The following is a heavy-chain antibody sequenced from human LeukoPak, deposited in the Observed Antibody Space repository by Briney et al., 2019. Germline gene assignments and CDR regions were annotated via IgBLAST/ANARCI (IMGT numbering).Heavy chain of an antibody. CDR1: GGSITSYY. Sequence: PSETLSLTCTVSGGSITSYYRSWIRQPPGKGLEWIGYIYSSGSANYNPSLKSRVTISVDTSKNQFSLKLSSVTAADTAVYYCARGLLLYFDYWGQGTLVTVSS. D-gene: IGHD2/OR15-2a*01. V-gene: IGHV4-59*01. CDR3: ARGLLLYFDY. CDR2: IYSSGSA. J-gene: IGHJ4*02.